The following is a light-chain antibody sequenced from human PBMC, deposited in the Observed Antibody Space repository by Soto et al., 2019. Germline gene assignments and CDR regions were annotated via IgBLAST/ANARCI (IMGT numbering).Light chain of an antibody. CDR2: KAS. CDR1: YSLLYTDGNNY. Sequence: DVVVTQSPLSLSATLGQPASISCRSSYSLLYTDGNNYLTWFHQRPGQSPRRLIYKASNRDSGVPDRFSGSGSGTDFTLKISRVEAEDVGVYYCLQGIHWPYSFGQGTRLEI. CDR3: LQGIHWPYS. J-gene: IGKJ2*03. V-gene: IGKV2-30*01.